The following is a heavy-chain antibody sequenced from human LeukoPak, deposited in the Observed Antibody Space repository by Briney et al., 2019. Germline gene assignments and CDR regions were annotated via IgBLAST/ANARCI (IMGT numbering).Heavy chain of an antibody. CDR1: GGSFSGYY. CDR3: ARARSRYNWFDP. D-gene: IGHD2-15*01. V-gene: IGHV4-34*01. Sequence: SETLSLTCAVYGGSFSGYYWSWIRQPPGKGLEWIGEINHSGSTNYNPSLKSRVTISVDTSKNQFSLKLSSVTAADTAVYYCARARSRYNWFDPWGQGTLVTVST. CDR2: INHSGST. J-gene: IGHJ5*02.